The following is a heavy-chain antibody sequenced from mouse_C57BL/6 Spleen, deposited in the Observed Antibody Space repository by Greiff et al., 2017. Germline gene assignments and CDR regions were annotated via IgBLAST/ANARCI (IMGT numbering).Heavy chain of an antibody. Sequence: QVQLQQPGAELVKPGASVKMSCKASGYTFTSYWITWVKQRPGQGLEWIGDIYPGSGSTNYNEKFKSKATLTVDTSSSTAYMQLNSLTSEDSAVYYCARPITTVVGPFAYWGQGTLVTVSA. J-gene: IGHJ3*01. V-gene: IGHV1-55*01. CDR3: ARPITTVVGPFAY. D-gene: IGHD1-1*01. CDR1: GYTFTSYW. CDR2: IYPGSGST.